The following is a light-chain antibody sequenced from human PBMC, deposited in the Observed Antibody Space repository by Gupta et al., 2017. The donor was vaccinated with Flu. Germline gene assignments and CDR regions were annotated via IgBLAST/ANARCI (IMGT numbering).Light chain of an antibody. CDR1: ALGRHY. V-gene: IGLV3-25*03. CDR2: YDT. Sequence: QTASITCSSDALGRHYAFCYHQQHGQDPVKVIIYDTDRPAGIPARFSCGTAGTNATFTTSGVHAEDEADDHCQYTDSSGFPHVVFGGGTKLTVL. J-gene: IGLJ2*01. CDR3: QYTDSSGFPHVV.